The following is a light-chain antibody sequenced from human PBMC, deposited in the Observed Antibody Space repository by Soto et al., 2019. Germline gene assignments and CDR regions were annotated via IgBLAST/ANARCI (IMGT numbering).Light chain of an antibody. Sequence: EIVLTQSPATLSLSPGERATLSCRASQSVSSYLAWYQQKPGQDPRLLIYDASNRATGIPARFSGSGSGTDFTLTIRSLEPEDFAVYYCQQRSNWPPITFGQGTRLEIK. CDR1: QSVSSY. V-gene: IGKV3-11*01. CDR3: QQRSNWPPIT. CDR2: DAS. J-gene: IGKJ5*01.